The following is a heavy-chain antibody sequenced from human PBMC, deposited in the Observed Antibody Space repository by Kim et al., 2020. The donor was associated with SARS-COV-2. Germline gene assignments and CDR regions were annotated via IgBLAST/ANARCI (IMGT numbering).Heavy chain of an antibody. CDR1: GYTFTSYA. D-gene: IGHD3-22*01. Sequence: ASVKVSCKASGYTFTSYAMHWVRQAPGQRLEWMGWINAGNCNTKYSQKFQGRVTITRDTSASTAYMELSSLRSEDTAVYYCARIPSDSSGYYYFDYWGQGTLVTVSS. CDR3: ARIPSDSSGYYYFDY. V-gene: IGHV1-3*01. CDR2: INAGNCNT. J-gene: IGHJ4*02.